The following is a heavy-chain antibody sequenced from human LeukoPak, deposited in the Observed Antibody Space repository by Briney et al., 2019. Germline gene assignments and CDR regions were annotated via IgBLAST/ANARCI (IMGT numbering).Heavy chain of an antibody. J-gene: IGHJ5*02. CDR3: ARDHTGGGSSWSDNWFDP. V-gene: IGHV1-46*01. CDR2: INPSSGTT. Sequence: ASVKVSCKASGYTFTDNYIHWVRQAPGQGLEWMGIINPSSGTTTYAQKFQGRVTMTRDTSTNTVYMELSSLRPEDTAVYYCARDHTGGGSSWSDNWFDPWGQGTLVTVSS. CDR1: GYTFTDNY. D-gene: IGHD6-13*01.